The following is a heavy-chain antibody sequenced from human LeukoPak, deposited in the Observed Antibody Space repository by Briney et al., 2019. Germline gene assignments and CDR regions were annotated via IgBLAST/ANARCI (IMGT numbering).Heavy chain of an antibody. V-gene: IGHV4-38-2*02. CDR3: ATPVTFGGVIAGFDY. D-gene: IGHD3-16*02. Sequence: SETLSLTCTVSGYSISRGDYWGWIRPPPGKGLEWIGMSYRSGSSYYNPSLKSRVTISVDTSTNHFSLQLSSVTAAATAVYYCATPVTFGGVIAGFDYWGQGTLVTVSS. CDR2: SYRSGSS. CDR1: GYSISRGDY. J-gene: IGHJ4*02.